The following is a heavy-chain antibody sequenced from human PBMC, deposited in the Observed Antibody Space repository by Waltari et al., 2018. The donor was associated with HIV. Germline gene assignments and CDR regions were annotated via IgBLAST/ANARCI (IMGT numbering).Heavy chain of an antibody. V-gene: IGHV3-15*01. D-gene: IGHD2-21*02. J-gene: IGHJ4*02. CDR2: VKSETDGVTT. Sequence: EVKLVESGGGLVKHGGSLRLPWAAPGFTFTNAWMSWVRQAPGKGLEWVGRVKSETDGVTTDYAAPVKGRFTISRDDSKNTLYLQMNSLKTEDTAVYYCTTGDIVVVTDYWGQGTLVTVSS. CDR1: GFTFTNAW. CDR3: TTGDIVVVTDY.